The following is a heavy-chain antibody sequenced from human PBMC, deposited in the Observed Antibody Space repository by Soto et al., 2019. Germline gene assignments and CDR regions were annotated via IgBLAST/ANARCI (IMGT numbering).Heavy chain of an antibody. CDR3: THCRGESCHGGYFGMDV. CDR1: GFTFSGYW. V-gene: IGHV3-74*01. D-gene: IGHD2-15*01. J-gene: IGHJ6*02. CDR2: INSDGTTT. Sequence: EAQVVEFGGGVVQPGGSLRLSCAGSGFTFSGYWMHWVRQSPGKGLVWVSRINSDGTTTAYADSVQGRFTISRDNSKNTLYLEMTSLRGDDTAVYYCTHCRGESCHGGYFGMDVWGQGTTVTVSS.